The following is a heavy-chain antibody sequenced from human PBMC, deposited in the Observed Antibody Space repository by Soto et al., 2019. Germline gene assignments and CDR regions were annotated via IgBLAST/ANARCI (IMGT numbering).Heavy chain of an antibody. J-gene: IGHJ5*02. CDR2: ISAYNGYT. CDR1: GYTFTSHS. V-gene: IGHV1-18*04. D-gene: IGHD3-10*01. CDR3: ARVGYYYGSGSYVFDP. Sequence: QVQLVQSGTEVKKPGASVKVSCKASGYTFTSHSIIWVRRAPGEGLEWVGWISAYNGYTNSAENFQGRVTMTTDASTNTAYMELRSLRSDDTGVYYCARVGYYYGSGSYVFDPWGQGTLVTVSS.